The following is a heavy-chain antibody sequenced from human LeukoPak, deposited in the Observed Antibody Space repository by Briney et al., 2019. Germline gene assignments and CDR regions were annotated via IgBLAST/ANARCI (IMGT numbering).Heavy chain of an antibody. CDR1: GGSISSGDYY. J-gene: IGHJ4*02. V-gene: IGHV4-30-4*01. CDR3: ARHYDSSGYPFDY. D-gene: IGHD3-22*01. CDR2: IYYSGST. Sequence: PSQTLSLTCTVSGGSISSGDYYWSWIRQPPGKGLEWIGYIYYSGSTYYNPSLKSRATISVDTSKNQFSLKLSSVTAADTAVYYCARHYDSSGYPFDYWGQGTLVTVSS.